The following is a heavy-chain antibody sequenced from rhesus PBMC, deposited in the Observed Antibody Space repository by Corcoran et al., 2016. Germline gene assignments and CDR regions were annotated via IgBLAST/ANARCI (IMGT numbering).Heavy chain of an antibody. D-gene: IGHD6-13*01. V-gene: IGHV4-169*01. J-gene: IGHJ4*01. CDR2: IYGSGSGA. Sequence: QLQLQESGPGLVKPSETLSVTCAVSGGSISSRYWSWIRQAPGKGLEWIGYIYGSGSGANYNPSLRGRFTRSVDTSRNQLSMKLSSVTTADTAVYYCARGGSWFFDYWGQGVLVTVSS. CDR1: GGSISSRY. CDR3: ARGGSWFFDY.